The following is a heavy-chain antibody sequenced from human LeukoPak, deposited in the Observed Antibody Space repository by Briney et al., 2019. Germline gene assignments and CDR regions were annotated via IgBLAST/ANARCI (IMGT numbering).Heavy chain of an antibody. CDR3: ARVIVYYYDSSGYYYFDY. CDR1: GYTFTDYY. D-gene: IGHD3-22*01. J-gene: IGHJ4*02. V-gene: IGHV1-2*02. CDR2: INPNSGGT. Sequence: ASVKVSCKASGYTFTDYYMHWVRQAPGQGLEWMGWINPNSGGTNYAQKFQGRVTMTRDTSTSTAYMELRSLRSDDTAVYYCARVIVYYYDSSGYYYFDYWGQGTLVTVSS.